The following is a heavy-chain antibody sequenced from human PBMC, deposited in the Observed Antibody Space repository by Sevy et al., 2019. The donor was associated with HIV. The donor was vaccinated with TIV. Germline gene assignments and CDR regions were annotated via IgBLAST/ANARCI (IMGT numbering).Heavy chain of an antibody. CDR3: ARGNSGSFDY. D-gene: IGHD3-22*01. CDR2: IKQDESEK. Sequence: GESLRLSCAASGFSFSNYWMHWVRQAPGKGLEWVANIKQDESEKYYVASVKGRFTISRDNAKNSLYLQMNSLRPEDTAVYYCARGNSGSFDYWGQGTLVTVSS. V-gene: IGHV3-7*04. CDR1: GFSFSNYW. J-gene: IGHJ4*02.